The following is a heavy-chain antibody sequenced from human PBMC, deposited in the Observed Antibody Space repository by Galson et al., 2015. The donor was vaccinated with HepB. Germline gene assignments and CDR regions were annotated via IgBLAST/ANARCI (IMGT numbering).Heavy chain of an antibody. CDR1: GYTFTSYG. Sequence: SVKVSCKASGYTFTSYGISWVRQAPGQGLEWMGWISAYNGNTNYAQKLQGRVTMTTDTSTSTAYMELRSLRSDDTAVYYCARDSGYDFWSGYPMGYYYGMDVWGQGTTVTVSS. J-gene: IGHJ6*02. D-gene: IGHD3-3*01. CDR2: ISAYNGNT. V-gene: IGHV1-18*04. CDR3: ARDSGYDFWSGYPMGYYYGMDV.